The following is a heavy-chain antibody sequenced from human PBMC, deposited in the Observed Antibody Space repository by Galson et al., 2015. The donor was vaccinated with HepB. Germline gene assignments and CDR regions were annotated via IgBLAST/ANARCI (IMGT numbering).Heavy chain of an antibody. D-gene: IGHD3-3*01. CDR1: GYIFTSYE. CDR2: INPSGGST. J-gene: IGHJ5*02. Sequence: SVKVSCKASGYIFTSYEVHWVRQAPGQGLEWMGIINPSGGSTSYAQKFQGRVTMTRDTPTTTVYMELSSLRSEDTAVYYCARAEFWSGFGWFDPWGQGTLVTVSS. V-gene: IGHV1-46*01. CDR3: ARAEFWSGFGWFDP.